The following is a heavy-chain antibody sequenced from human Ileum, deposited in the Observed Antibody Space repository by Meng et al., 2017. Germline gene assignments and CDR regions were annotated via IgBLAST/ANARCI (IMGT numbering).Heavy chain of an antibody. J-gene: IGHJ4*02. CDR3: ARGYSGSYRIDY. CDR1: GFAFANNW. CDR2: IIIDGSGA. D-gene: IGHD1-26*01. V-gene: IGHV3-74*01. Sequence: ELSLVESGGGVVQPGGSRRLSCAAPGFAFANNWMHWVRQGPGKGLVWVSRIIIDGSGADYADAVKGRFTISRDNAKIKLYLQMNSLRVEDTAVYYCARGYSGSYRIDYWGQGNLVTVSS.